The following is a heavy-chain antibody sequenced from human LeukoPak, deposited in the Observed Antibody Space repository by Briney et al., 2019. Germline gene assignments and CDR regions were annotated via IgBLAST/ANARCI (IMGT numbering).Heavy chain of an antibody. CDR3: ARVRDFWSGYYRRNLDAFDI. D-gene: IGHD3-3*01. CDR2: IYDSGST. Sequence: SETLSLTCTVSGGSISSYYWSWIRQPPGKGLEWIGYIYDSGSTNNNPSLKSRVTISVDTSKNQFSLKLSSVTAADTAVYYCARVRDFWSGYYRRNLDAFDIWGQGTMVTVSS. CDR1: GGSISSYY. V-gene: IGHV4-59*12. J-gene: IGHJ3*02.